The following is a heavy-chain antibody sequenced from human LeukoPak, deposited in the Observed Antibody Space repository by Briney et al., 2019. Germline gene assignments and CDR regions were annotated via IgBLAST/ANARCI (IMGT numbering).Heavy chain of an antibody. CDR2: INWNGGST. V-gene: IGHV3-20*04. D-gene: IGHD4-17*01. J-gene: IGHJ4*02. CDR3: ARRFSTITTTVTTAVDY. Sequence: GGSLRLSCAASGFTFDDYGMSWVRQAPGKGLEWVSGINWNGGSTGYAYSVKGRFTISRDNAKNSLYLQMNSLRAEDTALYYCARRFSTITTTVTTAVDYWGQGTLVTVSS. CDR1: GFTFDDYG.